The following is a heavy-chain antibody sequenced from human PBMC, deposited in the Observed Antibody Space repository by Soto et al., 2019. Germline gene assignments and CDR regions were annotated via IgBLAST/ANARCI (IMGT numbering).Heavy chain of an antibody. CDR2: IRSEAYGGTT. J-gene: IGHJ4*02. CDR3: SLSTIVVISFFEY. V-gene: IGHV3-49*03. D-gene: IGHD3-3*01. Sequence: GGSLRLSCTASGFTFGDYGMSWFRQAPGKGLEWVAFIRSEAYGGTTEYAASVKGRFIISRDDSKSIAYLQMNSLKTEDTAIYYCSLSTIVVISFFEYWALRALVPVSS. CDR1: GFTFGDYG.